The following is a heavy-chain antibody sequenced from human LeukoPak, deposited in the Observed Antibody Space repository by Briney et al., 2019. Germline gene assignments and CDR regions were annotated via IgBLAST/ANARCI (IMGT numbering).Heavy chain of an antibody. D-gene: IGHD3-9*01. J-gene: IGHJ4*02. Sequence: SETLSLTCTVSGYSISSGYYWGWIRQPPGKGLEWIGSTYHSGSTYYNPSLKSRVTISVDTSKNQISLKLSSVTAADTAVYYCASLTPDFDWLLWFDYWGQGTLVTVSS. V-gene: IGHV4-38-2*02. CDR1: GYSISSGYY. CDR3: ASLTPDFDWLLWFDY. CDR2: TYHSGST.